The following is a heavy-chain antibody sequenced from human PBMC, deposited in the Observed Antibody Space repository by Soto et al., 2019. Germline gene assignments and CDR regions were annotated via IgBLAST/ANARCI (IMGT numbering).Heavy chain of an antibody. V-gene: IGHV1-69*13. D-gene: IGHD5-12*01. Sequence: SVKVSCKASGGTFSSYAISWVRQAPGQGLEWMGGIIPIFGTANYAQKFQGRVTITADESTSTAYMELSSLRSEETAVYYCARGSLGDGYNYGQDYWGQGTLVPVSS. CDR2: IIPIFGTA. CDR3: ARGSLGDGYNYGQDY. CDR1: GGTFSSYA. J-gene: IGHJ4*02.